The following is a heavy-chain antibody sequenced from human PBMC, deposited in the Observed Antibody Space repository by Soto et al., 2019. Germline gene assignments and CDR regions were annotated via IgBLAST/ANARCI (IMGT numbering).Heavy chain of an antibody. D-gene: IGHD6-19*01. CDR1: GYTFTGYY. Sequence: ASVKVSFKASGYTFTGYYMHWVRQAPGQGLEWMGWISPNSGGTNYAQKFQGRVTMTRDTSISTAYMELSRLRSDDTAVYYCARDLYYSSGRYFDHDAFDIWGQGTVVTVSS. CDR2: ISPNSGGT. CDR3: ARDLYYSSGRYFDHDAFDI. V-gene: IGHV1-2*02. J-gene: IGHJ3*02.